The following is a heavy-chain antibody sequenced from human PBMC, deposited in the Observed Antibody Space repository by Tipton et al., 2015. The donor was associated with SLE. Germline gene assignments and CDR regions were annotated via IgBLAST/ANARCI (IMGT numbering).Heavy chain of an antibody. Sequence: SLRLSCAASGFTFSSYWMHWVRQAPGKGLEWVSAISGSGGSTYYADSVKGRFTISRDNSKNTLYLQMNSLRAEDTAVYYCAKGPVGSSSGWSSWGQGTLVTVSS. CDR1: GFTFSSYW. CDR2: ISGSGGST. J-gene: IGHJ4*02. CDR3: AKGPVGSSSGWSS. D-gene: IGHD6-19*01. V-gene: IGHV3-23*01.